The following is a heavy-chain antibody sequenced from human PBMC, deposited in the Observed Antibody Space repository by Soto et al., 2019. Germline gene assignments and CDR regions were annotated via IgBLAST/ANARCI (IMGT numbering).Heavy chain of an antibody. CDR3: ARIMPVGYGMDV. J-gene: IGHJ6*02. D-gene: IGHD2-2*01. CDR1: GFTFSSYE. V-gene: IGHV3-48*03. Sequence: GGSLRLSCAASGFTFSSYEMNWVRQAPGKGLEWVSYISISGTTIHYADSVKGRFTISRDNAKNSLYLQLTSLRAEDTAVYYCARIMPVGYGMDVWGQGTTVTVYS. CDR2: ISISGTTI.